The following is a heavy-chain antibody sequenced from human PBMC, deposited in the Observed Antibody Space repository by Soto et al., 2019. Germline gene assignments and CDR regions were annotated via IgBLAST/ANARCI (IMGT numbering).Heavy chain of an antibody. CDR1: GFTFTTYA. J-gene: IGHJ6*02. CDR3: ARVPSDYYGMDV. V-gene: IGHV1-3*05. Sequence: QVQLVQSGAEEKKPGASVRVSCKASGFTFTTYAMHWVREAPGQRLEWMGWINAGNGNTKYSQKFQGRVTITRDTSASTAYLELSSLRSEDTAVYYCARVPSDYYGMDVWGQGTTVTVSS. CDR2: INAGNGNT. D-gene: IGHD3-10*01.